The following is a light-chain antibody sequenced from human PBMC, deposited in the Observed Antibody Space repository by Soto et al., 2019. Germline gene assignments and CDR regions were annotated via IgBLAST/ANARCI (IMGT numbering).Light chain of an antibody. CDR3: AAWDDSLNGVV. CDR1: SSNIGSTT. V-gene: IGLV1-44*01. J-gene: IGLJ2*01. CDR2: SSN. Sequence: QSVLTQPPSASGAPGKRVTISCSGSSSNIGSTTVNWYQHVPGTAPKLLIYSSNQRPSGVPDRFAGARSGTSASLAISGLQSEDEAVYYCAAWDDSLNGVVFGGGTKVTVL.